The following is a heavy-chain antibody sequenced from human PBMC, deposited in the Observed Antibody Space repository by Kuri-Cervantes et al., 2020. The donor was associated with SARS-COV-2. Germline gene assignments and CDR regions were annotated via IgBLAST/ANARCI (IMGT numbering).Heavy chain of an antibody. J-gene: IGHJ4*02. V-gene: IGHV3-23*01. CDR3: AKDHQYYYDSSGYYYFGY. CDR1: GFTFSSYW. D-gene: IGHD3-22*01. CDR2: ISGSGGST. Sequence: ETLSLTCAASGFTFSSYWMHWVRQAPGEGLEWVSAISGSGGSTYYADSVKGRFTISRDNSKNTLYLQMNSLRAEDTAVYYCAKDHQYYYDSSGYYYFGYWGQGTLVTVSS.